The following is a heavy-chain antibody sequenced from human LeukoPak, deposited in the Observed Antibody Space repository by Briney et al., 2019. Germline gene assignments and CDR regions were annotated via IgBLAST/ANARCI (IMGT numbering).Heavy chain of an antibody. CDR1: GYTFTGYY. D-gene: IGHD3-22*01. Sequence: ASVKVSCKASGYTFTGYYMHWVRQAPGQGLEWMGWINPNSGGTNYAQKFQDRVTMTRDTSISAAYVELTWLRSDDTAVYYCARGGYYDSGGYRLLDYWGQGTLVTVSS. J-gene: IGHJ4*02. V-gene: IGHV1-2*02. CDR3: ARGGYYDSGGYRLLDY. CDR2: INPNSGGT.